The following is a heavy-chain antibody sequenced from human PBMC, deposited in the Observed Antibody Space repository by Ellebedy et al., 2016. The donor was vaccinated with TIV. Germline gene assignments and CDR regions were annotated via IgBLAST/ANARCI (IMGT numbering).Heavy chain of an antibody. CDR1: GFSLNNYA. D-gene: IGHD6-19*01. Sequence: GGSLRLXCAASGFSLNNYAMHWVRQAPGKGLEWVAPITHDGTNKHYSDSVKGRSTISRDNSKNTLFLQLNSLRTEDTALYYCARDSWDSSGWGDFDYWGQGTLVTVSS. CDR3: ARDSWDSSGWGDFDY. V-gene: IGHV3-30-3*01. J-gene: IGHJ4*02. CDR2: ITHDGTNK.